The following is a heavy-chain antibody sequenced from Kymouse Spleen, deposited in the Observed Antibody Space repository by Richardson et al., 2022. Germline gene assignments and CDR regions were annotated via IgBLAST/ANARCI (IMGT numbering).Heavy chain of an antibody. CDR3: ARRRMVRGVIITHNWFDP. Sequence: EVQLVQSGAEVKKPGESLKISCKGSGYSFTSYWIGWVRQMPGKGLEWMGIIYPGDSDTRYSPSFQGQVTISADKSISTAYLQWSSLKASDTAMYYCARRRMVRGVIITHNWFDPWGQGTLVTVSS. CDR1: GYSFTSYW. J-gene: IGHJ5*02. V-gene: IGHV5-51*01. D-gene: IGHD3-10*01. CDR2: IYPGDSDT.